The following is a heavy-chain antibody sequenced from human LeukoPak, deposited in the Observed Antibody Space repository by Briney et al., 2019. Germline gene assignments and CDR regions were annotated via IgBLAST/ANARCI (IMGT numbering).Heavy chain of an antibody. Sequence: EASVKVSSQASGYTFTNSGLICVPQTPGQGLEWMGWISAYNGNTNYAQKQQGRVTMTTDTSKSTAYMELRSLRSDDTAVYYCARDQWVWGQGTLVTVSS. J-gene: IGHJ4*02. CDR1: GYTFTNSG. D-gene: IGHD1-26*01. V-gene: IGHV1-18*01. CDR2: ISAYNGNT. CDR3: ARDQWV.